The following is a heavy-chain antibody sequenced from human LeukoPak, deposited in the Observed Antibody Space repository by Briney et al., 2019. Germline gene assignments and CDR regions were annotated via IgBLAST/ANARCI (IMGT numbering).Heavy chain of an antibody. CDR2: INPNSGGT. V-gene: IGHV1-2*04. D-gene: IGHD3-10*01. CDR1: GYTFTGYY. J-gene: IGHJ4*02. Sequence: ASVTVSCKASGYTFTGYYMHWVRQAPGQGLEWMGWINPNSGGTNYAQKFQGWVTMTRDTSISTAYMELSRLRSDDTAVYYCASSLLTYYYGSGSLDYWGQGTLVTVSS. CDR3: ASSLLTYYYGSGSLDY.